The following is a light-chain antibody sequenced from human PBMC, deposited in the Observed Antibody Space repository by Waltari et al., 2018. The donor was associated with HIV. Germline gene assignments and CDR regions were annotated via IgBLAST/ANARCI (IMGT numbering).Light chain of an antibody. J-gene: IGLJ3*02. Sequence: QSALTHPASVSGSPGESFTISCTGTSSDVDGYNVVSWDQQHPGKARKLMIDDVSNRPSGVSNRFSGSKSGNTASLTISGLQAEDEADYYCSSYTSSSTLWVFGGGTKLTVL. V-gene: IGLV2-14*03. CDR3: SSYTSSSTLWV. CDR2: DVS. CDR1: SSDVDGYNV.